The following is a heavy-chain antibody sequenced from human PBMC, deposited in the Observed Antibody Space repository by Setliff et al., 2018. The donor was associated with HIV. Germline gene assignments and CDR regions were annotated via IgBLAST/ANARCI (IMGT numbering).Heavy chain of an antibody. CDR3: VFGRGDGYFDY. V-gene: IGHV2-5*01. Sequence: SGPTLVNPTQTLTLTCTFSGLSLSTSGVGVGWIRQSPGKALVWLAFIYWNNNKHYSTSLKSRLTVTKDTSKNRVVPTMTNMDPADTATYYCVFGRGDGYFDYWGQGTLVTVSS. CDR1: GLSLSTSGVG. D-gene: IGHD3-10*01. J-gene: IGHJ4*02. CDR2: IYWNNNK.